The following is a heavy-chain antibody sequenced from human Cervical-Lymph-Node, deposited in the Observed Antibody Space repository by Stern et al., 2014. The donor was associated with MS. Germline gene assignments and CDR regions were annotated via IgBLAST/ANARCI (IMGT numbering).Heavy chain of an antibody. CDR2: ITPALNTT. CDR1: GGTSTRNA. V-gene: IGHV1-69*01. CDR3: ARVGSARRGSGWFDP. J-gene: IGHJ5*02. Sequence: QVQLGQSGAEVKKPGSSVKVSCKASGGTSTRNAISWVRQAPGQGLEWMGGITPALNTTNYAQKFQGRVTIPADESTSTTYMELSSLRSDDTAVYYCARVGSARRGSGWFDPWGQGTLVTVSS. D-gene: IGHD3-10*01.